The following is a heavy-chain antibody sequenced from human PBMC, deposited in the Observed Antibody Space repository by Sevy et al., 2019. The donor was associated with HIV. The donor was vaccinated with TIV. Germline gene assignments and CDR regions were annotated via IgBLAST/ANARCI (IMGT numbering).Heavy chain of an antibody. J-gene: IGHJ6*03. Sequence: SETLSLTCTVSGGSVSSGSYYWSWIRQPPGKGLEWIGYIYYSGSTNYNPSLKSRVTISVDTSKNQFSLKLSSVTAAETAVYYCARGERAFYCSGGSCYSGYYYYYMDVWGKGTTVTVSS. V-gene: IGHV4-61*01. CDR2: IYYSGST. CDR3: ARGERAFYCSGGSCYSGYYYYYMDV. D-gene: IGHD2-15*01. CDR1: GGSVSSGSYY.